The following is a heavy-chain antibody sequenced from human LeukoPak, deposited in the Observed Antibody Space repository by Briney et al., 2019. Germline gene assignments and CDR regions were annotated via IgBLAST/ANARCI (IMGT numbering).Heavy chain of an antibody. CDR2: VHLSGAS. CDR1: VGSILITNW. CDR3: ARESGAFSPFGF. V-gene: IGHV4-4*02. D-gene: IGHD1-26*01. Sequence: SGTLSLTCAVSVGSILITNWWSWVRQPPGRGLEWIGEVHLSGASNYNPSLKSRVNMSLDKSRNQLSLELTSVTAADTAIYYCARESGAFSPFGFWGQGTLVTVSS. J-gene: IGHJ4*02.